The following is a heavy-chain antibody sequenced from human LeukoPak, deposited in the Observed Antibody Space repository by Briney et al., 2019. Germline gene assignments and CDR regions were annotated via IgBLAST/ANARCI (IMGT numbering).Heavy chain of an antibody. J-gene: IGHJ6*02. CDR3: AREYYYDSSGYSVDYYYGMDV. CDR2: INPNSGGT. CDR1: GYTFTGYY. D-gene: IGHD3-22*01. Sequence: ASVKVSCKASGYTFTGYYMHWVRQAPGQGLEWMGRINPNSGGTNYAQKFLGRVTMTRDTSISTAYMELSRLRSDDTAVYFCAREYYYDSSGYSVDYYYGMDVWGQGTTVTVSS. V-gene: IGHV1-2*06.